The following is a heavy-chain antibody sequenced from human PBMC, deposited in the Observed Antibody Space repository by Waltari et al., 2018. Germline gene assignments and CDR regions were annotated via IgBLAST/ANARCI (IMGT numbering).Heavy chain of an antibody. J-gene: IGHJ5*02. CDR3: TRGGNYDFWSHSPFVDP. CDR1: GASFSAYY. D-gene: IGHD3-3*01. CDR2: GRHPGNP. Sequence: QVQLQQWGAGLLKPSETLSLTCSVSGASFSAYYWGWVRHVPGKGLEWIGQGRHPGNPNYNPSLQSRVAISIDTTSKQFSLKVFSVTAADTGLYFCTRGGNYDFWSHSPFVDPWGQGTQSSSPQ. V-gene: IGHV4-34*01.